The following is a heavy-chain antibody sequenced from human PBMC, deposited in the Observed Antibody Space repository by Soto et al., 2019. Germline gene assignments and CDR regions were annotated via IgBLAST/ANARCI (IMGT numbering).Heavy chain of an antibody. CDR3: ARVKAAASKPLDY. J-gene: IGHJ4*02. Sequence: QVQLVQSGAEVKKPGASVKVSCKASGYTFTSYAMHWVRQAPGQRLEWMGWINAGNGNTKYSQKFQGRVTITRYTSASTAYMELSSLRSEDTAVYYCARVKAAASKPLDYWGQGTLVTVSS. V-gene: IGHV1-3*01. CDR2: INAGNGNT. D-gene: IGHD6-13*01. CDR1: GYTFTSYA.